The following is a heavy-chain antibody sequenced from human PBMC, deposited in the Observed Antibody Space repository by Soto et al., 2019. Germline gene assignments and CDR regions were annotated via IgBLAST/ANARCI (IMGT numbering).Heavy chain of an antibody. Sequence: QVQLVESGGGLLKPGGSLRLSCAASGIVFSDYMSWVRQAPGEGLEWLSYISGSGRTIYSADSVKGRFTISRDNATNSLYLQMNNVRTEDTAVYYCARLPFPWGWFDPWGQGTLVTVSS. V-gene: IGHV3-11*01. CDR2: ISGSGRTI. J-gene: IGHJ5*02. D-gene: IGHD3-16*01. CDR3: ARLPFPWGWFDP. CDR1: GIVFSDY.